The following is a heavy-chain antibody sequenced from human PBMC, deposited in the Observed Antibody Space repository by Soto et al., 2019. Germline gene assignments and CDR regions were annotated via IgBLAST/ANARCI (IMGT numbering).Heavy chain of an antibody. D-gene: IGHD3-22*01. CDR3: ARLGAYYQCLDP. CDR1: GGSISSGGYS. J-gene: IGHJ5*02. V-gene: IGHV4-61*08. Sequence: PSETLSLTCAVSGGSISSGGYSWSWIRQPPGKGLEWVGYIYYGGTTSYNPSLQSRVTISLETSKSQFSLRLSSVTAADTAVYYCARLGAYYQCLDPRGPGTLVTVSS. CDR2: IYYGGTT.